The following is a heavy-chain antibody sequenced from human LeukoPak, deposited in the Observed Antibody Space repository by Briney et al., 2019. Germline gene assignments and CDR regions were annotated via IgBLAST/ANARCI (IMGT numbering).Heavy chain of an antibody. CDR3: ARDREYSSGWYNWFDP. CDR2: ISYDGSNK. CDR1: GFTFSSYA. J-gene: IGHJ5*02. D-gene: IGHD6-19*01. V-gene: IGHV3-30*04. Sequence: PGGSLRLSCAASGFTFSSYAMHWVRQAPGKRLEWVAVISYDGSNKYYADSVKGRFTISRDNSKNTLYLQMNSLRAEDTAVYYCARDREYSSGWYNWFDPWGQGTLVTVSS.